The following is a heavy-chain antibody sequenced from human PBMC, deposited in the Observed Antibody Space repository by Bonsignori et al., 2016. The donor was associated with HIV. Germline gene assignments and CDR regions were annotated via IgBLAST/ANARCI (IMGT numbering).Heavy chain of an antibody. CDR2: IGGSGGST. V-gene: IGHV3-23*01. CDR3: AKDLLRVVSYSFDY. D-gene: IGHD2-2*01. J-gene: IGHJ4*02. Sequence: WIRQPPGKGLEWVSRIGGSGGSTVYADSVKGRFTISRDNSKNTLYLQMNSLRAEDTAVYYCAKDLLRVVSYSFDYWGQGTLVTVSS.